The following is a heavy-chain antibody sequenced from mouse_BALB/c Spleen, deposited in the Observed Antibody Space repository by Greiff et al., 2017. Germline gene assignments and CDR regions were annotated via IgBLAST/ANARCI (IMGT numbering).Heavy chain of an antibody. D-gene: IGHD2-1*01. CDR2: ISSGGGST. CDR3: ARVYGNYYWFAY. J-gene: IGHJ3*01. V-gene: IGHV5-12-1*01. CDR1: GFAFSSYD. Sequence: EVKLVESGGGLVKPGGSLKLSCAASGFAFSSYDMSWVRQTPEKRLEWVAYISSGGGSTYYPDTVKGRFTISRDNAKNTLYLQMSSLKAEDTAMYYCARVYGNYYWFAYWGQGTLVTVSA.